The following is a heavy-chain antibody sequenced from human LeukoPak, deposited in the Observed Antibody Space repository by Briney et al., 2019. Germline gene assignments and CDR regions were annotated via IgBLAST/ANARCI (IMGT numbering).Heavy chain of an antibody. CDR3: ARSITIFGVVSPQASAYYYYYMDV. J-gene: IGHJ6*03. CDR1: GSTFSSYA. V-gene: IGHV1-69*13. Sequence: ASVKVSCKASGSTFSSYAISWVRQAPGQGLEWMGGIIPIFGTANYAQKFQGRVTITADESTSTAYMELSSLRSEDTAVYYCARSITIFGVVSPQASAYYYYYMDVWGKGTTVTVSS. D-gene: IGHD3-3*01. CDR2: IIPIFGTA.